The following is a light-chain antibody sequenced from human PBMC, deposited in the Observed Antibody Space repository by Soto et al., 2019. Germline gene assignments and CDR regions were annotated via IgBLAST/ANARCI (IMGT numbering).Light chain of an antibody. Sequence: QAVVTQEPSLTVSPGGTVTLTCGSNTGAVTSGHYPYWFQQKPGQAPTTLIYDTDNKHSWTPARFSGSLLGGKAALTLSGAQPEDEAEYYCLLSYSDGVVFGGGTKPTVL. CDR2: DTD. V-gene: IGLV7-46*01. CDR1: TGAVTSGHY. CDR3: LLSYSDGVV. J-gene: IGLJ2*01.